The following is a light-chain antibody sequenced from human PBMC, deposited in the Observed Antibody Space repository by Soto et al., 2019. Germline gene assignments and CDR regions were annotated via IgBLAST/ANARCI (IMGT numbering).Light chain of an antibody. J-gene: IGLJ2*01. CDR1: SSDVGGYNS. V-gene: IGLV2-8*01. CDR2: EVS. Sequence: QSALTQPPSASGSPVQSVSISCTGTSSDVGGYNSVSWYQQHPGKAPRLMIYEVSKRPSGVPDRFSASKSGNTASLTVSGLQSEDEADYYCSSYAGSSVVFGGGTKLTVL. CDR3: SSYAGSSVV.